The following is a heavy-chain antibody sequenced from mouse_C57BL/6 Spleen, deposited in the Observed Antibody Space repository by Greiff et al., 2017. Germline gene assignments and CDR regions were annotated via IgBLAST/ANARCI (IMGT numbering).Heavy chain of an antibody. Sequence: EVKLVESEGGLVQPGSSMKLSRTASGFTFSDYYMAWVRQVPEKGLEWVANINYDGSSTYYLDSLKSRFIISRDNAKNILYLQMSSLKSEDTATYYCARADQLGPFDYWGQGTTLTVSS. CDR1: GFTFSDYY. V-gene: IGHV5-16*01. J-gene: IGHJ2*01. CDR3: ARADQLGPFDY. D-gene: IGHD4-1*02. CDR2: INYDGSST.